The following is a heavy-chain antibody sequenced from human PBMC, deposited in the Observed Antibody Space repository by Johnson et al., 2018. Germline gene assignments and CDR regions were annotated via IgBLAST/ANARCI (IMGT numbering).Heavy chain of an antibody. J-gene: IGHJ3*02. CDR2: MGGSGSST. CDR3: AKRKSPTTLRWEAFDI. V-gene: IGHV3-23*04. D-gene: IGHD2-2*01. CDR1: GFTFSNYA. Sequence: EVQLVESGGGLVQPGGSLRLTCAASGFTFSNYAMIWVRQAPGQGLDWVSAMGGSGSSTFYADSVKGRFTIYRDNSKNTLYLQMNSLRADDTAVYYCAKRKSPTTLRWEAFDIWGQGTMVTVSS.